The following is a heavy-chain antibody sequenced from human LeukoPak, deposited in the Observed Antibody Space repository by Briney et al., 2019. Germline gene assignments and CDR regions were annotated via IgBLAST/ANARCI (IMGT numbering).Heavy chain of an antibody. CDR3: ATRTSAVAGLS. CDR1: GYTLTELS. J-gene: IGHJ4*02. Sequence: GASVTVSCKFSGYTLTELSMHWVRQAPGKGLEGMGGFDPEDGETIYAQKFQGRVTMTEDTSTDTAYMELSSLRSEDTAVYYCATRTSAVAGLSWGQGTLVTVSS. V-gene: IGHV1-24*01. CDR2: FDPEDGET. D-gene: IGHD6-19*01.